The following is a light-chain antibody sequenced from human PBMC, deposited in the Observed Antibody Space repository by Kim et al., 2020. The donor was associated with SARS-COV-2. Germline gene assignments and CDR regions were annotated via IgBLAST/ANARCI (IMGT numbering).Light chain of an antibody. V-gene: IGKV1-39*01. Sequence: DIHMTQSPSSLSASVGDRATITCRASQTMTNYLNWYQQKPGKAPRLLIYSVSKLQTGVPSRFSGGGSGTEFTLTISGLQPEDFTTYLCQQSYSYPYSWGQGTKLEI. CDR1: QTMTNY. CDR2: SVS. CDR3: QQSYSYPYS. J-gene: IGKJ2*03.